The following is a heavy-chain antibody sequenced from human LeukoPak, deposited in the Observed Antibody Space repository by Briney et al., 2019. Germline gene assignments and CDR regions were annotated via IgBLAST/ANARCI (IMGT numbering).Heavy chain of an antibody. V-gene: IGHV1-2*02. CDR1: GYTFTGQY. CDR2: INPNSGGT. Sequence: ASVKVSCKASGYTFTGQYRHWVRQAPGQGLEWMGWINPNSGGTNYAQKFQGRVTMTRDTSISTAYMELSRLRSDDTAVYYCARDDYGVFDAFDIWGQGTMVTVSS. CDR3: ARDDYGVFDAFDI. D-gene: IGHD4-17*01. J-gene: IGHJ3*02.